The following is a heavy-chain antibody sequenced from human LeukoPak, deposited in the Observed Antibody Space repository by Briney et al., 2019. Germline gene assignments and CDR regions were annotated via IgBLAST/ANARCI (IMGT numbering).Heavy chain of an antibody. J-gene: IGHJ4*02. CDR3: AKYRGYSSSGLDY. CDR2: ISGSGGST. CDR1: GFTSSSYA. Sequence: GGSLRLSCAASGFTSSSYAMSWVRQAPGKGLEWVSAISGSGGSTYYADSVKGRFTISRDNSKNTLYLQMNSLRAEDTAVYYCAKYRGYSSSGLDYWGQGTLVTVSS. V-gene: IGHV3-23*01. D-gene: IGHD5-18*01.